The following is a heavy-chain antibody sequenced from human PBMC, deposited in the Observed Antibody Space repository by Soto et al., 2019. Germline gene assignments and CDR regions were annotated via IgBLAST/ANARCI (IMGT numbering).Heavy chain of an antibody. D-gene: IGHD3-3*01. V-gene: IGHV3-23*01. CDR2: ISGSGGST. J-gene: IGHJ4*02. CDR1: GFTFSSYA. CDR3: ATHREEGYDFWSGFFN. Sequence: GGSLRLSCAASGFTFSSYAMSWVRQAPGKGLEWVSAISGSGGSTYYADSVKGRFTISRDNSKNTLYLQMNSLRAEDTAVYYCATHREEGYDFWSGFFNWGQGTLVTVSS.